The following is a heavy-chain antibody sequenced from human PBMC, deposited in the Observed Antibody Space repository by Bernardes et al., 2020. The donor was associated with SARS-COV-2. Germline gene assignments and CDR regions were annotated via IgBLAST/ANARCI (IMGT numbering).Heavy chain of an antibody. CDR3: AKFKVLRHLGWSLSWLEYYSVA. Sequence: SETLSLTCGVSGDSLSNSFWSWIRQSPGRGLEWIGSISYSGSSDYNPSLKSRVTISVDTSKSQFSLDLRSVTAADTAVYFCAKFKVLRHLGWSLSWLEYYSVAWGQGTLVTVSS. D-gene: IGHD3-9*01. J-gene: IGHJ4*02. V-gene: IGHV4-59*12. CDR2: ISYSGSS. CDR1: GDSLSNSF.